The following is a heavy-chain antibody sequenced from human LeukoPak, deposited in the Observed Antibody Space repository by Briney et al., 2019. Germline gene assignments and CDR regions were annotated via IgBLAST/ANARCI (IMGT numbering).Heavy chain of an antibody. D-gene: IGHD2-15*01. CDR1: GYSIRSGYY. CDR3: ARGPGGAAGVYFDY. CDR2: IYHSGNT. J-gene: IGHJ4*02. V-gene: IGHV4-38-2*02. Sequence: PSETLSLTCTVSGYSIRSGYYWGWIRQPPGKEMEWIGSIYHSGNTYYNPSLKSRVIMSVDTSKNQFSLKLSSVTAAGTAVYYCARGPGGAAGVYFDYWGQGTLVAVSS.